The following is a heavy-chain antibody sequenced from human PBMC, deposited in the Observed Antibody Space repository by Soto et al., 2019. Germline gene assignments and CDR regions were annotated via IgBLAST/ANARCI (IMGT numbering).Heavy chain of an antibody. V-gene: IGHV4-4*02. CDR1: GGSISSSNW. CDR2: IYPSGST. Sequence: QVQLQESGPGLVKPSGTLSLPCAVSGGSISSSNWWSWVRKPPGKGREWIGEIYPSGSTNYKPSLKSRVTISVDKSKNQFSLELSSVSAADTAVYYCARSYGDYGSFDYCGQGTLVNVSS. D-gene: IGHD4-17*01. CDR3: ARSYGDYGSFDY. J-gene: IGHJ4*02.